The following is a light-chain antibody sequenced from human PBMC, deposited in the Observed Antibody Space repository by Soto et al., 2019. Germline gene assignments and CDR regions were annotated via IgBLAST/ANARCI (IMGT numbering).Light chain of an antibody. V-gene: IGLV2-14*01. Sequence: QSALTQPASVSGSPGQSITISCTGTSSDVGGYNYVSWYQQRPGKAPKLMIYEVSNRPSGVSNRFSGSKSGNTASLTISGLQAEDEADYYCSSYTSSSTNVVFGGGTKVTVL. CDR3: SSYTSSSTNVV. CDR2: EVS. CDR1: SSDVGGYNY. J-gene: IGLJ2*01.